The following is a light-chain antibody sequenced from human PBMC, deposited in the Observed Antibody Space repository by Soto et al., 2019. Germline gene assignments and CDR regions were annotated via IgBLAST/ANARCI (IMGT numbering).Light chain of an antibody. V-gene: IGKV3-11*01. Sequence: EIVLTQSPATLSLSPGERATLSCRASQSVSSYLAWYQQKPGQAPRLLIYDVSNRATGIPDRFSGSGSGTDFTLTISSLEPEDFAVYYCQQRSNWPPITFGQGTRLDIK. CDR3: QQRSNWPPIT. J-gene: IGKJ5*01. CDR1: QSVSSY. CDR2: DVS.